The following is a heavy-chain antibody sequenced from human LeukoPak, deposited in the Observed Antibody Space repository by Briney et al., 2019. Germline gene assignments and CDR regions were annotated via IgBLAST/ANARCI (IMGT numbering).Heavy chain of an antibody. CDR3: AKDPNPFYDFWSGYK. V-gene: IGHV3-23*01. CDR2: IGGRDDRT. D-gene: IGHD3-3*01. Sequence: GGSLRLSCAASGFTFAGHTMTWLRQAPGKGLEWVSIIGGRDDRTYYADSVEGRFTISRDNSKNILYLQMSSLRAEDTAVYYCAKDPNPFYDFWSGYKWGQGTVVTVSS. J-gene: IGHJ4*02. CDR1: GFTFAGHT.